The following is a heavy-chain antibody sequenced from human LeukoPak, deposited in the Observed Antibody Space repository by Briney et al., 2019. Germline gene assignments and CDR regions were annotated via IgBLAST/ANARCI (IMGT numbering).Heavy chain of an antibody. CDR1: GGSISSYY. CDR2: ISYSGST. Sequence: SETLSLTCTVSGGSISSYYWSWIRQPPGKGLEWIACISYSGSTKYNPSLKSRVTISVDTSKNQLSLKLSSVTAADTAVYYCARDSSTWWFDYWGQGTLVTVSS. V-gene: IGHV4-59*01. D-gene: IGHD6-13*01. J-gene: IGHJ4*02. CDR3: ARDSSTWWFDY.